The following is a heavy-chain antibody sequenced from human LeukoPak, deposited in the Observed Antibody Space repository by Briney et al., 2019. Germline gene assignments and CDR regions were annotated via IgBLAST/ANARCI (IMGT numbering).Heavy chain of an antibody. V-gene: IGHV4-59*12. J-gene: IGHJ4*02. Sequence: SETLSLTCTVSGGSISSYYWSWIRQPPGKGLEWIGYIYYSGSTNYNPSLKSRVTISVDTSKNQFSLKLSSVTAADTAVYYCARGIVGATIFDYWGQGTLVTVSS. CDR1: GGSISSYY. CDR3: ARGIVGATIFDY. D-gene: IGHD1-26*01. CDR2: IYYSGST.